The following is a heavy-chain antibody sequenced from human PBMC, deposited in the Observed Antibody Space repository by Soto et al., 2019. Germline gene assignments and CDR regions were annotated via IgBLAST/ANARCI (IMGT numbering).Heavy chain of an antibody. J-gene: IGHJ5*02. D-gene: IGHD5-12*01. CDR1: GGSVSSRSHF. CDR3: ARYDAESGSNKLDP. CDR2: IYYSGST. V-gene: IGHV4-61*01. Sequence: QVQLQESGPGLVKPSETLSVTCTVSGGSVSSRSHFWSWIRQPPGGGLQWIGYIYYSGSTNYNPSLKRRATLSVDTSRHQFSLRLTSVTAADTAVYYCARYDAESGSNKLDPWGQGTLVTVSS.